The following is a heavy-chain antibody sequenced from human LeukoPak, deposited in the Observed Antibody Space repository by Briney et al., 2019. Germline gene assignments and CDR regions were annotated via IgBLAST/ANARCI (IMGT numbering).Heavy chain of an antibody. CDR1: GYTFTSYD. Sequence: ASVKVSCKASGYTFTSYDINWVRQATGQGLEWMGWMNPNSGNTGYAQKFQGRVTMTKNTSISTAYMELSSLRPEDTAIYYCARAETKNFYGSGHYYYMDVWGKGTTVTISS. D-gene: IGHD3-10*01. J-gene: IGHJ6*03. CDR2: MNPNSGNT. V-gene: IGHV1-8*02. CDR3: ARAETKNFYGSGHYYYMDV.